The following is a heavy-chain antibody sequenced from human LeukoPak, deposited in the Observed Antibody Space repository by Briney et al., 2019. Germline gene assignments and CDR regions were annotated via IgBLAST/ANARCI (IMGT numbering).Heavy chain of an antibody. CDR1: GFTISSNY. D-gene: IGHD1-26*01. J-gene: IGHJ4*02. CDR2: ISYDGSNK. Sequence: GGSLRLSCAASGFTISSNYMNWVRQAPGKGLEWVAVISYDGSNKYYADSVKGRFTISRDNSKNTLYLQMNSLRAEDTAVYYCAKDSDGGYYAYWGQGTLVTVSS. V-gene: IGHV3-30*18. CDR3: AKDSDGGYYAY.